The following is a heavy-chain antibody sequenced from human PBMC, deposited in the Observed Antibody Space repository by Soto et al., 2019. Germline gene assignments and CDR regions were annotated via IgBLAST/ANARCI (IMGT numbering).Heavy chain of an antibody. CDR1: GGSISSYY. J-gene: IGHJ4*02. CDR2: IYYSGST. D-gene: IGHD5-18*01. Sequence: SETLSLTCTVSGGSISSYYWSWIRQPPGKGLEWIGYIYYSGSTNYNPSLKSRVTISVDTPKNQFSLKLSSVTAADTAVYYCARAPFTVDTAMAYFDYWGQGTLVTVSS. V-gene: IGHV4-59*01. CDR3: ARAPFTVDTAMAYFDY.